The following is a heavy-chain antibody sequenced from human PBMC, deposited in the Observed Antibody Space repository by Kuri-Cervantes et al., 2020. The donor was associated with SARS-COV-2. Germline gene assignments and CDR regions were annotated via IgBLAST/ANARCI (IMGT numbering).Heavy chain of an antibody. V-gene: IGHV4-59*11. Sequence: GSLRLSCTVSGGSMSLHFWSWMRQSPGKGLEWIGSIYKSGSTNYNPSLKGRVTISIDTAKNQFSLNLSSVTAADTAVYYCARRDLIGVFDYWGQGTLVTVSS. CDR3: ARRDLIGVFDY. J-gene: IGHJ4*02. CDR2: IYKSGST. CDR1: GGSMSLHF. D-gene: IGHD3-22*01.